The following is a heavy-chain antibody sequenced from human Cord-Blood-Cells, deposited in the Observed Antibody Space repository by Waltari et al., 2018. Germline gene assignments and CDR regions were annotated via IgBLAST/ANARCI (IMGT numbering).Heavy chain of an antibody. V-gene: IGHV1-2*06. D-gene: IGHD2-21*01. Sequence: QVQLVQSGAEVKKPRASVKLSCTASGYTFTGYYMLWVRQAPGQGLEWMGRINPNSGGTNYAQKFQGRVTMTRDTSISTAYMELSRLRSADTAVYYCAMTYCGGDCYSFDYWGQGTLVTVSS. CDR3: AMTYCGGDCYSFDY. J-gene: IGHJ4*02. CDR2: INPNSGGT. CDR1: GYTFTGYY.